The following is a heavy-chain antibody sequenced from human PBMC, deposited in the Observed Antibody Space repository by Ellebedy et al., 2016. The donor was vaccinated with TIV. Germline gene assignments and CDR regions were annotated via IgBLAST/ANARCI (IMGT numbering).Heavy chain of an antibody. CDR2: ITSLRNNV. J-gene: IGHJ6*02. CDR3: ARDGGVAGETDV. V-gene: IGHV3-21*04. CDR1: GFNFSLYS. D-gene: IGHD2-15*01. Sequence: GESLKISCAASGFNFSLYSMNWLRQAPGEGPDWISSITSLRNNVRYAESVTGRFSISRDNANDSLYLQMNSLRDEDAAIYDCARDGGVAGETDVWGQGTTVTVSS.